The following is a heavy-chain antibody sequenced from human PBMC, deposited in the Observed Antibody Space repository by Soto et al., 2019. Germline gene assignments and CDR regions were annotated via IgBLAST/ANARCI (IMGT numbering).Heavy chain of an antibody. D-gene: IGHD2-21*01. V-gene: IGHV4-39*01. CDR1: GAYIDSSTNY. Sequence: SKNLYLSCNFSGAYIDSSTNYWDWICQPPGKGLEWIGTTYYNGNAYYNPSLKSRVTMSVDTSKNQFSLKLISVTAADTAVYYCARHIPLDAFDIWGQGTMVT. J-gene: IGHJ3*02. CDR3: ARHIPLDAFDI. CDR2: TYYNGNA.